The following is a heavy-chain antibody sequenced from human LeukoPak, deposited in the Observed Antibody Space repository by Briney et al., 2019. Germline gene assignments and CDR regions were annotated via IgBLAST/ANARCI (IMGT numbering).Heavy chain of an antibody. J-gene: IGHJ4*02. Sequence: ASVTVSCKPSGYTFTSYDVNWVRQATGQGLEGMGWVNPNSGHTGYAQKFQGRVTMTTNTSISTAYMELSSLRSEDTAVYYCARGAPGSYCSGGSCPYFDYWGQGTLVSVSS. CDR3: ARGAPGSYCSGGSCPYFDY. CDR2: VNPNSGHT. D-gene: IGHD2-15*01. V-gene: IGHV1-8*01. CDR1: GYTFTSYD.